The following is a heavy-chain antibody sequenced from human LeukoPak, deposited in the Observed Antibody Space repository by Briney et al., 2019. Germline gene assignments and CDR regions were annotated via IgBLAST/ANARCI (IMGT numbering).Heavy chain of an antibody. D-gene: IGHD6-19*01. J-gene: IGHJ3*02. Sequence: PSETLSLTCSVSGGSISSYYWSWIRQPAGKGLEWIGRIKNSGNTNYNPSLESRVILSLDTSKNQFSLNLSSVTAADTAVYYCAREGSSSGWRPFDIWGQGTVVTVSS. V-gene: IGHV4-4*07. CDR2: IKNSGNT. CDR3: AREGSSSGWRPFDI. CDR1: GGSISSYY.